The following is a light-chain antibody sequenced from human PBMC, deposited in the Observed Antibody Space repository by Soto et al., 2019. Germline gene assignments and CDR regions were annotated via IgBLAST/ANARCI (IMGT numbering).Light chain of an antibody. Sequence: QSVLTQPASVSGSPGQSLAISCTGTSSDVGTYDYVSCDQQYPDKAPKLIIYEVTQRPSGVSNRFSGSKSGNTASLTISGLHAEDEADYYCSSPTSVHTRVFGTGTKVT. J-gene: IGLJ1*01. V-gene: IGLV2-14*01. CDR2: EVT. CDR1: SSDVGTYDY. CDR3: SSPTSVHTRV.